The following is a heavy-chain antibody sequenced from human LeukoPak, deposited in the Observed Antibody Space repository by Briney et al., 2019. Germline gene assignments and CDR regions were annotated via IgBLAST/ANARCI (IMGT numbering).Heavy chain of an antibody. CDR1: GYTFTGYY. J-gene: IGHJ2*01. D-gene: IGHD6-25*01. V-gene: IGHV1-2*02. CDR2: INPNSGDT. CDR3: ARDSRYSSGWYWCFDL. Sequence: ASVKVSCKASGYTFTGYYMHWVRQAPGQGLEWMGWINPNSGDTNYAEKFQGSVTMTRDTSISTAYMDLTRLRSDDTAVYYCARDSRYSSGWYWCFDLWGRGTLVTVSS.